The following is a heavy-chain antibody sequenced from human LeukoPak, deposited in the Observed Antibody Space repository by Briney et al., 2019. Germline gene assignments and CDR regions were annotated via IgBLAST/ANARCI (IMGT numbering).Heavy chain of an antibody. D-gene: IGHD6-19*01. Sequence: SETLSLTCGVHGESLNDYYWSWIRQSPGKGLEWIGEITHNGSTTFNPSLESRLTISVDTSKNQFSLRLGSVTAADTAVYLCARHGSRAVAGYFDYWGQGTLVTVSS. V-gene: IGHV4-34*01. J-gene: IGHJ4*02. CDR3: ARHGSRAVAGYFDY. CDR1: GESLNDYY. CDR2: ITHNGST.